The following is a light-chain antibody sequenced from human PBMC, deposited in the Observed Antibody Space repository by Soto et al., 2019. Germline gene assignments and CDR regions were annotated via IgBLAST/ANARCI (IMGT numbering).Light chain of an antibody. CDR3: SSYTSTSTYV. J-gene: IGLJ1*01. Sequence: QSVLTQPASVSGSPGQSITISCTGTSSDVGGYNYVSWYQQYPGKAPKLMIYHVSSRPSGVSNRFSGSKSGNSASLTISGLQPEDEADYYCSSYTSTSTYVFGTGTKATVL. V-gene: IGLV2-14*01. CDR2: HVS. CDR1: SSDVGGYNY.